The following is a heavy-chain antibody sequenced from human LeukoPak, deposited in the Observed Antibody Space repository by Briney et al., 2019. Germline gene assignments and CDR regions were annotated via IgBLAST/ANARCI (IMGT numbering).Heavy chain of an antibody. CDR3: ARGFSRSSSWADWYFDL. CDR2: IYYSGST. J-gene: IGHJ2*01. V-gene: IGHV4-31*03. CDR1: GGSISSGGYY. D-gene: IGHD6-13*01. Sequence: SETLSLTCTVSGGSISSGGYYWSCIRQHPGKGLECIGYIYYSGSTYYNPSLKSRVTISVDTSKNQFPLKLSSVTAADTAVYYCARGFSRSSSWADWYFDLWGRGTLVTVSS.